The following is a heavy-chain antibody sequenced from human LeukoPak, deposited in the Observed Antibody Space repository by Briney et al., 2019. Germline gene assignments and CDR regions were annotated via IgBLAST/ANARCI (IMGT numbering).Heavy chain of an antibody. D-gene: IGHD6-13*01. V-gene: IGHV3-23*01. CDR1: GFTFSSYA. Sequence: PGGSLRLSCAASGFTFSSYAMNWVRQAPGKGLEWVSGISGSGGSTYYADSVKGRFTISRDNSKNTLYLQMNSLTAEDTAVYYCAKSRGTISRIATAVDCWGQGTLLTVSS. CDR3: AKSRGTISRIATAVDC. J-gene: IGHJ4*02. CDR2: ISGSGGST.